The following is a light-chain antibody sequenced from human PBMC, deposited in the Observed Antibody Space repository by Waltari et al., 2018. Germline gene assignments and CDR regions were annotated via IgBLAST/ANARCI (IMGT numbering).Light chain of an antibody. CDR3: NSFTSSTTWV. Sequence: QSALTQPASVSGSPGQSITIYCTGTSSDVGGHNHVYWYQQHPGQAPKLLIYDVTKWPSGVSDRFSGSKSCNTASLTISGLQAEDEADYYCNSFTSSTTWVFGGGTRVTVL. CDR2: DVT. V-gene: IGLV2-14*03. CDR1: SSDVGGHNH. J-gene: IGLJ3*02.